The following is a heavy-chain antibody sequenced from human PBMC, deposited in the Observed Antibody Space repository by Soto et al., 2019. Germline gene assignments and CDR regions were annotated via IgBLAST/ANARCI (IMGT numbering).Heavy chain of an antibody. V-gene: IGHV3-53*01. CDR3: ARSRFGTPDY. Sequence: GSLRLSCTSSGFIVSSNYMSWVRQAPGKGLEWVSLIFNGGSTYYADSVKGRFTISRDSSKNTLYLQMNSLRVEDTAVYYCARSRFGTPDYWGQGTLVTVSS. CDR2: IFNGGST. CDR1: GFIVSSNY. D-gene: IGHD3-16*01. J-gene: IGHJ4*02.